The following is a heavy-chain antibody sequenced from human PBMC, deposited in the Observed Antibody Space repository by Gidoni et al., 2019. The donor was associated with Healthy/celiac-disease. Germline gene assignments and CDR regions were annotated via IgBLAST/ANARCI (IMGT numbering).Heavy chain of an antibody. CDR2: INPNSGGT. CDR1: GYTFTGYY. D-gene: IGHD3-22*01. J-gene: IGHJ4*02. V-gene: IGHV1-2*04. Sequence: QVQLVQSGAEVKKPGASVKVSCKASGYTFTGYYMHWVRQAPRQGLEWMGWINPNSGGTNYAQKFQGWVTMTRDTSISTAYMELSRLRSDDTAVYYCAISSGYYAPYFDYWGQGTLVTVSS. CDR3: AISSGYYAPYFDY.